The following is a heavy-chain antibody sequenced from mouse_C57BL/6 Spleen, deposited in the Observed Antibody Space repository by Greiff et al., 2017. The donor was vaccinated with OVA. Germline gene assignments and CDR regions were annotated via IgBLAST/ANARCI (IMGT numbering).Heavy chain of an antibody. J-gene: IGHJ2*01. Sequence: QVQLQQSVAELVKPGSSVTISCPASCYTFTDYYINLVQPRPGPGLAWIGKIGPGSGSTSYNEKFKDKATLTADKSSSTAYMQLSSLTSEDSAVYFCARGADYWGQGTTLTVSS. CDR2: IGPGSGST. V-gene: IGHV1-77*01. CDR3: ARGADY. CDR1: CYTFTDYY.